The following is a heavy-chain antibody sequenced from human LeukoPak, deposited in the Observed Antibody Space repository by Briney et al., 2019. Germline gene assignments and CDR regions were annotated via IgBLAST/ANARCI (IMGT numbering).Heavy chain of an antibody. Sequence: GGTLRLSCAASVFTFSSYAMHCVRQAPGKGLEYVSAISSNGCSTYYANSVKGRFTISRDNSKNTLYLQMGSLRGEDMAVYYCARVRDPTSYYYYMDVWGKGTTVTISS. CDR3: ARVRDPTSYYYYMDV. CDR2: ISSNGCST. V-gene: IGHV3-64*01. D-gene: IGHD1-26*01. J-gene: IGHJ6*03. CDR1: VFTFSSYA.